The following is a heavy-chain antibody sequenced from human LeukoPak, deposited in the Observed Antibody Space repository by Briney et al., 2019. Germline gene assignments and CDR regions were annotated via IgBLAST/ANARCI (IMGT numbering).Heavy chain of an antibody. CDR1: GGSISSYY. CDR2: IYTSGST. D-gene: IGHD3-3*01. V-gene: IGHV4-4*07. Sequence: SETLSLTCTVSGGSISSYYWSWIRQPAGKGLEWIGRIYTSGSTNYNPSLKSRVTISVDTSKNQFSLKLSSVTAADTAVYYCARDSDYDFWSGYTNWGQGTLVTVSS. J-gene: IGHJ4*02. CDR3: ARDSDYDFWSGYTN.